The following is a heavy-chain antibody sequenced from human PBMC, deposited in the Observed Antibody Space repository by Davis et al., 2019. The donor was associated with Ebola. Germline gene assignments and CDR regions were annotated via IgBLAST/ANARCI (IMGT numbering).Heavy chain of an antibody. Sequence: SVKVSCKASVGTFSSYAISWVRQAPGQGLEWMGGIIPIFGTANYAQKFQGRVTITADKSTSTAYMELRSLRSEDTAVYYCARDRSSAAYYYYGMDVWGQGTTVTVSS. CDR2: IIPIFGTA. CDR3: ARDRSSAAYYYYGMDV. D-gene: IGHD6-25*01. V-gene: IGHV1-69*06. CDR1: VGTFSSYA. J-gene: IGHJ6*02.